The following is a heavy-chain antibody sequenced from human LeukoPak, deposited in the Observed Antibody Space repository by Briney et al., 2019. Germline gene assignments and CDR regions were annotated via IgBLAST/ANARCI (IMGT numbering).Heavy chain of an antibody. J-gene: IGHJ3*02. V-gene: IGHV1-69*05. D-gene: IGHD3-10*01. CDR2: IIPIFGTA. CDR3: ARGYYYGSGIGAFDI. CDR1: GGTFSSYA. Sequence: EASVKVSCKASGGTFSSYAISWVRQAPGQGLEWIGGIIPIFGTANYAQKFQGRVTITTDESTSTAYMELSSLRSEDTAVYYCARGYYYGSGIGAFDIWGQGTMVTVSS.